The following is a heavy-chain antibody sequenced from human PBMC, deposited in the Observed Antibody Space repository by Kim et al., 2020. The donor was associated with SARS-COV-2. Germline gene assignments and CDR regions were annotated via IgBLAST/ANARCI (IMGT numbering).Heavy chain of an antibody. V-gene: IGHV4-30-2*01. D-gene: IGHD5-12*01. CDR2: IYYSGST. CDR3: AREIVATINYFDY. CDR1: GGSISSGGYS. Sequence: SETLSLTCAVSGGSISSGGYSWSWIRQPPGKGLEWIGYIYYSGSTYYNPSLKSRVTISVDRSKNQFSLKLSSVTAADTAVYYCAREIVATINYFDYWGQGTLVTVSS. J-gene: IGHJ4*02.